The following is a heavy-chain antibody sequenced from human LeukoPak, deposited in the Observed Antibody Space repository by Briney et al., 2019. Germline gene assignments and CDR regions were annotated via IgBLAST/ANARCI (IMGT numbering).Heavy chain of an antibody. J-gene: IGHJ5*02. CDR1: GGSISSYY. CDR3: ARHHSRSWYVSWFDP. CDR2: IYYSGST. V-gene: IGHV4-59*08. Sequence: SETLSLTCTVSGGSISSYYWSWIRQPPGKGLEWIGYIYYSGSTNYNPSLKSRVTISVDTSKNQFSLKLSSVTAADTAVYYCARHHSRSWYVSWFDPWGQGTLVTVSS. D-gene: IGHD6-13*01.